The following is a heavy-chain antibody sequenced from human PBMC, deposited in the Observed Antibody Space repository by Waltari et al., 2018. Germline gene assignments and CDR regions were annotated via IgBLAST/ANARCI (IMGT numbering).Heavy chain of an antibody. CDR1: GFIFSNYW. Sequence: EVQLVESGGGLVQPGGSLKLSCVASGFIFSNYWMSWVRQAPGKGLGWVASIKQDGSGTYFVDSLKGRFTISRDNTENSMYLQMDSLRAEDTAHYYCARDSLATGYWYFDQWGRGTLVTVSS. CDR2: IKQDGSGT. V-gene: IGHV3-7*01. CDR3: ARDSLATGYWYFDQ. J-gene: IGHJ2*01. D-gene: IGHD6-25*01.